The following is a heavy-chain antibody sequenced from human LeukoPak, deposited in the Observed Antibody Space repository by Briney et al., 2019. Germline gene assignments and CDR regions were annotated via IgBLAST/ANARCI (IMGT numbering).Heavy chain of an antibody. D-gene: IGHD1-1*01. CDR1: GFIFSSYG. J-gene: IGHJ4*02. Sequence: PGGSLRLSCAASGFIFSSYGMHWVRQAPGKGLEWVAVISYDGSKAYYADSVKGRFTISRDNSRNTVYLQMNSLRVEDTAVYYCANDNEDFDYWGQGILVTVSS. CDR3: ANDNEDFDY. V-gene: IGHV3-30*18. CDR2: ISYDGSKA.